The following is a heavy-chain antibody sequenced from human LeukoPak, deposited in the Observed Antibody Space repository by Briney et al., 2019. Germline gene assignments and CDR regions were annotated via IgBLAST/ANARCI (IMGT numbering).Heavy chain of an antibody. CDR1: GGSISSYY. CDR3: ARSVREMATTFYFDY. D-gene: IGHD5-24*01. J-gene: IGHJ4*02. CDR2: IYTSGST. V-gene: IGHV4-4*07. Sequence: PSETLFLTCTVSGGSISSYYWSWIRQPAGQGLEWIGRIYTSGSTNYNPSLKSRVTMSVDTSKNQFSLKLSSVTAADTAVYYCARSVREMATTFYFDYWGKGTLVTVSS.